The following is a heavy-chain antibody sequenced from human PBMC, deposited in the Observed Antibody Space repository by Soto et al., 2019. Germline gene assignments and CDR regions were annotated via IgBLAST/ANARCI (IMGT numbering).Heavy chain of an antibody. D-gene: IGHD4-17*01. CDR2: IYPHDSDT. CDR3: ARPTDYHYGMQV. V-gene: IGHV5-51*01. Sequence: KICKKGAEYNFFTYWIGWVRQMPGKGLEWMGFIYPHDSDTRYSPSFRGQVTISADKSINTAYLQWTSLKASDTAIYCCARPTDYHYGMQVWGQGTTVTVPS. J-gene: IGHJ6*02. CDR1: EYNFFTYW.